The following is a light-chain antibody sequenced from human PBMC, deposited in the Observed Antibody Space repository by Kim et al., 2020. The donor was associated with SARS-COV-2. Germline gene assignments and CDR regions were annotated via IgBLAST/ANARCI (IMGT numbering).Light chain of an antibody. J-gene: IGKJ2*03. CDR3: QQSYIIPYS. CDR1: QSVRSQ. Sequence: SASVGYRVNITCRASQSVRSQINWYQQKPGKAPKILIYFASNLQSGVPLRFSGSESGTDFTLTISSLQPEDYATYYCQQSYIIPYSFGQGTKLEI. V-gene: IGKV1-39*01. CDR2: FAS.